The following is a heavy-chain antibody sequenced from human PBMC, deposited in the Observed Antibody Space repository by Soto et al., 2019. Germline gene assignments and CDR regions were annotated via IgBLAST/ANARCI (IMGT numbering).Heavy chain of an antibody. Sequence: GESLKISCKGSGYSFTSYWIGWVRQMPGKGLEWMGIIYPGDSDTRYSPSFQGQVTISADKSISTAYLQWSSLKASDTAMYYCARRSYDILTGDQEYYYYYYMDVWGKGTTVTVSS. CDR2: IYPGDSDT. CDR1: GYSFTSYW. J-gene: IGHJ6*03. D-gene: IGHD3-9*01. V-gene: IGHV5-51*01. CDR3: ARRSYDILTGDQEYYYYYYMDV.